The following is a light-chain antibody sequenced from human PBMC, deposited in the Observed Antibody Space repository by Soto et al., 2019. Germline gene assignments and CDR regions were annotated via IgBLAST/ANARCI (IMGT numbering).Light chain of an antibody. CDR3: CSYAGSSTPHYV. CDR1: SSDVGSYNL. J-gene: IGLJ1*01. V-gene: IGLV2-23*02. Sequence: QSVLTQPASVSGSPGQSITISCTGTSSDVGSYNLVSWYQQHPGKAHKLMNYEVSKRPSGVSNRLSGSKSGNTASLKISGLQAEDEADYYCCSYAGSSTPHYVFGTGTKVTVL. CDR2: EVS.